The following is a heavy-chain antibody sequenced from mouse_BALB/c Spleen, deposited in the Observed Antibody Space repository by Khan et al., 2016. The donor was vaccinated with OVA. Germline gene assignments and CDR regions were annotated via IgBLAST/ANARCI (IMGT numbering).Heavy chain of an antibody. CDR3: ARQPYYHYYVMDY. D-gene: IGHD2-10*01. CDR1: GFSLSSYG. Sequence: QVQLKQSGPGLVAPSQSLSITCTISGFSLSSYGIHWVRQPPGQGLEWLVVIWSDGSTTYNSTLKSRLSITKDNSKSQVFLKMNSPQTDDTAIYYVARQPYYHYYVMDYWGQGTSITVSS. J-gene: IGHJ4*01. V-gene: IGHV2-6-1*01. CDR2: IWSDGST.